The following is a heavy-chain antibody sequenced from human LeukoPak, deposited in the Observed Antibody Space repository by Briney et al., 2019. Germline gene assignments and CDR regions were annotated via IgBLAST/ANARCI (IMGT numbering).Heavy chain of an antibody. Sequence: ASVKVSCKASGYTFTGYYMHWVRQAPGQGLEWMGWINPNSGGTNYAQKFQGRVTMTRDTSISTAYMELSRLRSDDTAEYYCARDRVARGNDYYYWGQGTLVTVSS. V-gene: IGHV1-2*02. CDR2: INPNSGGT. J-gene: IGHJ4*02. CDR3: ARDRVARGNDYYY. CDR1: GYTFTGYY. D-gene: IGHD1-1*01.